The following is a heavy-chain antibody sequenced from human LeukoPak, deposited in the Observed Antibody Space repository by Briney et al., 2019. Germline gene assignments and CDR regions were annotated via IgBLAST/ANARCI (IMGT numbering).Heavy chain of an antibody. CDR2: ILYNGLTT. Sequence: SGGSLRLSCAASGFTFSTYAMNWVRQAPGKGLQWVAVILYNGLTTYYADSVKGRFIISRNNSKNTLHLQMTSLPAEDTAVYYCARVVAGSFYNYGMDGLGQGATVTVSS. CDR1: GFTFSTYA. V-gene: IGHV3-30*01. CDR3: ARVVAGSFYNYGMDG. D-gene: IGHD6-19*01. J-gene: IGHJ6*01.